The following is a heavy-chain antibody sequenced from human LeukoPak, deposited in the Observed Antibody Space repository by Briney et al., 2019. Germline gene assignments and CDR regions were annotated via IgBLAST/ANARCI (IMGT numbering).Heavy chain of an antibody. V-gene: IGHV1-8*01. D-gene: IGHD6-6*01. CDR2: MNPNSGNT. CDR1: GYTFTSYD. CDR3: ARGGALGGSSNFYYYYYGMDV. Sequence: GASVKVSCKASGYTFTSYDINWVRQATGQGLEWMGWMNPNSGNTGYAQKFQGRVTMTRNTSISTAYMELSSLRSEDTAVYYYARGGALGGSSNFYYYYYGMDVWGQGTTVTVSS. J-gene: IGHJ6*02.